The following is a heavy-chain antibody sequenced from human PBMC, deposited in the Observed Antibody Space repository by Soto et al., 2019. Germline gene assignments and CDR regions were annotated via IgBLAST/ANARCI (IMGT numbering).Heavy chain of an antibody. J-gene: IGHJ3*02. CDR1: VGSFSGYA. Sequence: GASVKVSCKASVGSFSGYASKWGRQAPGPGLEWMGGILPIFATAHYAQKFQGRVTIIADDSTGTAYMELTGLRSEDTAVYYCAGAEARDGYNRKALDMWYQGTLLTVSS. CDR2: ILPIFATA. V-gene: IGHV1-69*13. CDR3: AGAEARDGYNRKALDM. D-gene: IGHD6-25*01.